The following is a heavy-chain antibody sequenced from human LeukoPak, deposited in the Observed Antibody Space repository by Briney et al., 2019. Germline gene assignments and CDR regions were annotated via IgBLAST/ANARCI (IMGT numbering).Heavy chain of an antibody. CDR3: TTDGYGSGSYFDY. D-gene: IGHD3-10*01. V-gene: IGHV3-15*01. Sequence: GGSLRLSCAASGFTFSNAWMSWVRQAPGKGLEWVGRIKSKTDGGTTDYAAPVKGRFTISRDDSKNTLYLQMNSLKTEDPAVYFCTTDGYGSGSYFDYWGQGTLVHVSS. J-gene: IGHJ4*02. CDR1: GFTFSNAW. CDR2: IKSKTDGGTT.